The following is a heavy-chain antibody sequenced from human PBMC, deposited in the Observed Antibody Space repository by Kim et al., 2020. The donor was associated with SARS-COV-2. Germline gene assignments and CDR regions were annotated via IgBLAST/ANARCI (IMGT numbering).Heavy chain of an antibody. J-gene: IGHJ4*02. Sequence: GGSLRLSCAASGFTFSSYSMNWVRQAPGKGLEWVSSISSSSSYIYYADSVKGRFTISRDNAKNSLYLQMNSLRAEDTAVYYCARGAGSYYEGPTTGAFDYWGQGTLVTVSS. V-gene: IGHV3-21*04. CDR3: ARGAGSYYEGPTTGAFDY. CDR1: GFTFSSYS. CDR2: ISSSSSYI. D-gene: IGHD3-10*01.